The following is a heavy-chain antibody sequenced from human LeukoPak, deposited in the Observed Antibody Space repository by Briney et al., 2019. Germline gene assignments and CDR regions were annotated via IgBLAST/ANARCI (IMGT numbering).Heavy chain of an antibody. J-gene: IGHJ4*02. V-gene: IGHV3-30*18. Sequence: GGSLRLSCAASGFTFSSYSMHWVRQAPGKGLEWVAVISYDGSNKYYADSVKGRFTISGDNSKNTLYLQMNSLRAEDTAVYYCAKGRSRGSSSSIDYWGQGTLVTVSS. CDR2: ISYDGSNK. D-gene: IGHD6-6*01. CDR1: GFTFSSYS. CDR3: AKGRSRGSSSSIDY.